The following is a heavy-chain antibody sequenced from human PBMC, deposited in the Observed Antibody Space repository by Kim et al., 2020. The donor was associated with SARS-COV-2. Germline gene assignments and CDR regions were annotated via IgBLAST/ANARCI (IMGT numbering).Heavy chain of an antibody. CDR3: AREFLIFDSSGDYCGGYFDY. V-gene: IGHV4-4*07. Sequence: SETLSLTCTVSGGSISSYYWSWIRQPAGKGLEWIGRIYTSGSTNYNPSLKSRVTMSVDTSKNQFSLKLSSVTAADTAVYYCAREFLIFDSSGDYCGGYFDYWGQGTLVTVSS. J-gene: IGHJ4*03. CDR1: GGSISSYY. CDR2: IYTSGST. D-gene: IGHD3-22*01.